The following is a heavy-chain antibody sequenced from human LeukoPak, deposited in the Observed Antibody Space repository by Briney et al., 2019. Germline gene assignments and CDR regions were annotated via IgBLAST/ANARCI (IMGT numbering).Heavy chain of an antibody. CDR2: ISYDGSNK. V-gene: IGHV3-30-3*01. Sequence: GGSLRLSCAASGFTFSSYAMHWVRQAPGKGLEWVAVISYDGSNKYYADSVKGRFTISRDNAKNTLYLQMNSLRAEDTAVYYCARDFVVVPAASDYWGQGTLVTVSS. D-gene: IGHD2-2*01. CDR1: GFTFSSYA. CDR3: ARDFVVVPAASDY. J-gene: IGHJ4*02.